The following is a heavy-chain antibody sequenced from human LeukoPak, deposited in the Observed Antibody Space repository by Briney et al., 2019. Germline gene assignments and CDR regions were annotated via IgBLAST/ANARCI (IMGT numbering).Heavy chain of an antibody. CDR3: ARDIPPSGPPRPQYDLRANRDV. V-gene: IGHV3-53*01. CDR1: GFTVSSNY. CDR2: IYSGGST. D-gene: IGHD3-3*01. J-gene: IGHJ6*04. Sequence: PGGSLRLSCAASGFTVSSNYMSWVRQAPGKGLEWVSVIYSGGSTYYADSVKGRFTISRDNSKNTLYLQMNSLRAEDTAVYYCARDIPPSGPPRPQYDLRANRDVWGKGTTVTVSS.